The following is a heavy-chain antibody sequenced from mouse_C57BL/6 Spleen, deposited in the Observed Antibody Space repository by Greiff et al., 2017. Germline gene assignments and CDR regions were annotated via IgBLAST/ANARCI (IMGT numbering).Heavy chain of an antibody. CDR1: GYTITSYW. CDR2: IDPSDSDT. V-gene: IGHV1-50*01. CDR3: ARDDARDY. Sequence: QVQLQQPGAELVKPGASVKLSCKASGYTITSYWMQWVKQRPGQGLEWIGEIDPSDSDTNYNQKFKGKATLTADTSSSTAYMQLSSRTSEDSAVYYCARDDARDYGGQGTSVTVSS. J-gene: IGHJ4*01.